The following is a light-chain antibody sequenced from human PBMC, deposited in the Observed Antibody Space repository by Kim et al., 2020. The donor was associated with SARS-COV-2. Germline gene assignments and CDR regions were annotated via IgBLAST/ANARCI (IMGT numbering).Light chain of an antibody. Sequence: LSCTCSSSIIGAVYDVRWYQQLPGAAPRLLIYGNNNRPSGVPDRLSASKSGPSASLAITGLQAEDEADYYCQSYDSSLSAYVFGTGTKVTVL. CDR2: GNN. V-gene: IGLV1-40*01. CDR1: SSIIGAVYD. J-gene: IGLJ1*01. CDR3: QSYDSSLSAYV.